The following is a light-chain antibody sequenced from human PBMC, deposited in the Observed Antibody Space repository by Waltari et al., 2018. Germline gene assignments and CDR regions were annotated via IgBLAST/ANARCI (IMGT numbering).Light chain of an antibody. Sequence: QSALTQPRSVSGSPGQSVTFSCSGTGSDVGGYNYVSWYQQHPGKAPKLMIYDVSNRPSGVPDRFLWSRSCNTAFPTLSGLPAGDGAYYYCPSYTGNYARVFGGGAKLTVL. CDR1: GSDVGGYNY. CDR3: PSYTGNYARV. V-gene: IGLV2-11*01. CDR2: DVS. J-gene: IGLJ2*01.